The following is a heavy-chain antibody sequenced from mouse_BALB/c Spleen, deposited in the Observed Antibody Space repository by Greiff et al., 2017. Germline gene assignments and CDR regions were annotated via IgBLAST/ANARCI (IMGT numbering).Heavy chain of an antibody. CDR1: GYTFTSYV. CDR2: INPYNDGT. Sequence: EVQLQESGPELVKPGASVKMSCKASGYTFTSYVMHWVKQKPGQGLEWIGYINPYNDGTKYNEKFKGKATLTSDKSSSTAYMELSSLTSEDSAVYYCARVVRGNSYAMDGWGQGTSVTVAS. V-gene: IGHV1-14*01. CDR3: ARVVRGNSYAMDG. D-gene: IGHD2-1*01. J-gene: IGHJ4*01.